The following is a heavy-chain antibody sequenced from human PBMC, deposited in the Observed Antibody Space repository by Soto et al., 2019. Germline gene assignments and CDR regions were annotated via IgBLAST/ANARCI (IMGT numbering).Heavy chain of an antibody. Sequence: QLQLQESGPGLVKPSETLSLTCTVSGGSISSSSYYWGWIRQPPGKVLEWIGRIYYSGSTYYNPSLTSRVTISVATSTNQFSLNLSSVTDADTAVYYCARQDGQSGSLIGYWGPGTLVNVAA. V-gene: IGHV4-39*01. CDR3: ARQDGQSGSLIGY. J-gene: IGHJ4*02. CDR1: GGSISSSSYY. D-gene: IGHD1-26*01. CDR2: IYYSGST.